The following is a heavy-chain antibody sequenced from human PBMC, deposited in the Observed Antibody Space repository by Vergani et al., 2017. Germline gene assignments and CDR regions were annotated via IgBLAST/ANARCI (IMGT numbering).Heavy chain of an antibody. J-gene: IGHJ4*02. Sequence: EVQLVESGGGLVQPGGSLRLSCAASGFTFSSYDMHWVRQATGKGLEWVSAIGTAGDTYYPGSVKGRFTISRENAKNSLYLQMNSLRAGDTAIYYCARAVSTTVGDPPGYWGQGTLVNVSS. D-gene: IGHD4-23*01. CDR3: ARAVSTTVGDPPGY. CDR2: IGTAGDT. V-gene: IGHV3-13*01. CDR1: GFTFSSYD.